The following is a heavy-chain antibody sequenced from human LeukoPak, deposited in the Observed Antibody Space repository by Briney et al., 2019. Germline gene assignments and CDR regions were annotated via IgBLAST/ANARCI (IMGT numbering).Heavy chain of an antibody. J-gene: IGHJ4*02. D-gene: IGHD6-19*01. CDR1: GGTSSSYA. CDR3: AITGYSSGWDSDY. V-gene: IGHV1-69*05. CDR2: IIPIFGTA. Sequence: SVKVSCKASGGTSSSYAISWVRQAPGQGLEWMGGIIPIFGTANYAQKFQGRVTITTDESTSTAYMELSSLRSEDTAVYYCAITGYSSGWDSDYWGQGTLVTVSS.